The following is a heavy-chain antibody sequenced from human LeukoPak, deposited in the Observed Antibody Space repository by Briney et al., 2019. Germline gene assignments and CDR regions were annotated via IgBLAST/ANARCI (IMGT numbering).Heavy chain of an antibody. CDR3: ARHGIVVVPALDY. D-gene: IGHD2-2*01. V-gene: IGHV4-34*01. CDR1: GGSISSYY. J-gene: IGHJ4*02. Sequence: PSETLSLTCTVSGGSISSYYWSWIRQPPGKGLEWIGEINHSGSTNYNPSLKSRVTISVDTSKNQFSLKLSSVTAADTAVYYCARHGIVVVPALDYWGQGTLVTVSS. CDR2: INHSGST.